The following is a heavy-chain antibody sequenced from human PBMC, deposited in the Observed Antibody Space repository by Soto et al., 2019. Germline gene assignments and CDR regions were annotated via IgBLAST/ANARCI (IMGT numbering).Heavy chain of an antibody. V-gene: IGHV1-46*03. J-gene: IGHJ6*03. Sequence: GASVNVSSKASGYTFASYYMHWVRQAPGQGLEWMGIINPSGGSTSYAQKFQGRVTMTRDTSTSTVYMELSSLRSEDTAVYYCASHRGIAAAGTPYYYYYMDVWGKGTTVTVSS. CDR3: ASHRGIAAAGTPYYYYYMDV. CDR2: INPSGGST. D-gene: IGHD6-13*01. CDR1: GYTFASYY.